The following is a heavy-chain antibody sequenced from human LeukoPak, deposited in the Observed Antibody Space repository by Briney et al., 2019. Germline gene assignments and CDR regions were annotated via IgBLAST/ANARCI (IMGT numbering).Heavy chain of an antibody. Sequence: XETLSLTXXXXGGSISSSSYYWGWIRQPPGKGLEWIGSIYYSGSTNYSPSLKSRVTISVDTSKNQFSLKLSSVTAADTAVYYCARTRMVRGAPDAFDIWGQGTMVTVSS. CDR3: ARTRMVRGAPDAFDI. J-gene: IGHJ3*02. CDR1: GGSISSSSYY. D-gene: IGHD3-10*01. CDR2: IYYSGST. V-gene: IGHV4-39*07.